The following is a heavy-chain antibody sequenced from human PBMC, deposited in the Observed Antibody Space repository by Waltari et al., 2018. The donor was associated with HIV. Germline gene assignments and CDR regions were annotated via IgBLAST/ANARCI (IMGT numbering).Heavy chain of an antibody. J-gene: IGHJ3*02. CDR3: TTDRPSGFWSGGFAFDI. CDR1: GFTFSNAW. Sequence: EVQLVDSGGGLVKPGGSLRLSCAASGFTFSNAWMSWVRPAPGKGPGWVGRIKSKTDGGTTDYAAPVKGRFTISRDDSKNTLYLQMNSLKTEDTAMYYCTTDRPSGFWSGGFAFDIWGQGTMVTVSS. D-gene: IGHD3-3*01. CDR2: IKSKTDGGTT. V-gene: IGHV3-15*01.